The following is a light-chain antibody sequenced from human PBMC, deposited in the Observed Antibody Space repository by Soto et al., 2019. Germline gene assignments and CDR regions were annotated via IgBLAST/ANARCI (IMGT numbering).Light chain of an antibody. J-gene: IGLJ3*02. CDR2: EVS. V-gene: IGLV2-8*01. CDR1: NSDVGGYNY. CDR3: SSYGGSHTVV. Sequence: QSALTQPPSASGSPGQSVTISCTGSNSDVGGYNYVSWYQQHPGKAPKLMIYEVSKRPSGVPDRLSGSKSGNTASLTVSGLQAEDEADYYCSSYGGSHTVVFGGGTKLTVL.